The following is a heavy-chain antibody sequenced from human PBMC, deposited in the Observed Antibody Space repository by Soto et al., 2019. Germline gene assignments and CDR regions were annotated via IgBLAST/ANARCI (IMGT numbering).Heavy chain of an antibody. CDR2: ISAYNVNT. CDR3: VVAAQPVYFCF. Sequence: QVQLVQSGAEVKKPGASVKVSCKASGYTFTSYGISWVRQAPGQGLEWMGWISAYNVNTHYAQKLQGRVTMTTDTSTNTAYMELRSLRSDDTAVYYCVVAAQPVYFCFGSQGALVTVSS. V-gene: IGHV1-18*01. CDR1: GYTFTSYG. D-gene: IGHD2-15*01. J-gene: IGHJ4*02.